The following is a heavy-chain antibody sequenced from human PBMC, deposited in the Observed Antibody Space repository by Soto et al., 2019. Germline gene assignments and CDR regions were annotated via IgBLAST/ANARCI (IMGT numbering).Heavy chain of an antibody. CDR3: ARDGYYYDSSGNARPYAFEI. V-gene: IGHV4-31*02. CDR1: GGSISSGGYY. CDR2: IYYSGST. D-gene: IGHD3-22*01. Sequence: SETLSLTCTVSGGSISSGGYYWSWIRQHPGKGLEWIGYIYYSGSTYYNPSLKSRVTISVDTSKNQFSLKLSSVTAADTAVYYCARDGYYYDSSGNARPYAFEIWGQGTMVTVSS. J-gene: IGHJ3*02.